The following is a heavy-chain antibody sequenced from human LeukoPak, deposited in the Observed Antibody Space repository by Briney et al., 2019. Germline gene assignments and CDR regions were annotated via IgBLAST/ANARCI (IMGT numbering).Heavy chain of an antibody. Sequence: GASVKVSCKVSGYTFTSYAMHWVRQAPGQRLEWMGWINAGNGNTKYSQKFQGRVTITRDTSASTAYMELSSLRSEDTAVYYCARLALRQNWFDPWGQGTLVTVSS. V-gene: IGHV1-3*01. CDR1: GYTFTSYA. CDR2: INAGNGNT. CDR3: ARLALRQNWFDP. J-gene: IGHJ5*02. D-gene: IGHD3-16*01.